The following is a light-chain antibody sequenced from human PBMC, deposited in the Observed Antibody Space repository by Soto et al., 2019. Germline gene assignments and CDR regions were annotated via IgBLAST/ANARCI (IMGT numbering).Light chain of an antibody. J-gene: IGLJ1*01. CDR3: CSYAGIYSYV. Sequence: QSALTQPRSVSGSPGQSVPISCPGTSSDAGRFEYVSWYQQHPGEAPKVVVYDITKRPSGVPDRFSGSKSGNTASLTISGLQAEDEADYYCCSYAGIYSYVFGTGTKVTVL. CDR2: DIT. V-gene: IGLV2-11*01. CDR1: SSDAGRFEY.